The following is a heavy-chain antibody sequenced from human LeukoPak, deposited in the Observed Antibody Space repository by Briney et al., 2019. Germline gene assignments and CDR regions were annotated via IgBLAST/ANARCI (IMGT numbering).Heavy chain of an antibody. D-gene: IGHD3-3*01. CDR3: AKGGQDFDFWRFDL. V-gene: IGHV3-23*01. J-gene: IGHJ5*02. Sequence: TGGSLRLSCAASGFTFSDSAVSWVCHSPGEGPKWVSSISDTGGRTYYADSVKGRFTVTRDNSRNTVNLQMNSLTAGDTARYYCAKGGQDFDFWRFDLWGQGILVIVSS. CDR1: GFTFSDSA. CDR2: ISDTGGRT.